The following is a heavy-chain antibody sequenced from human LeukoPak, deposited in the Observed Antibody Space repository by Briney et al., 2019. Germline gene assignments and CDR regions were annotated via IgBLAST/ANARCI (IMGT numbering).Heavy chain of an antibody. CDR3: AKDTAVGVAVANFDY. J-gene: IGHJ4*02. CDR2: ISGSGGST. V-gene: IGHV3-23*01. D-gene: IGHD6-19*01. Sequence: PGGSLRLSCAASGFTFSSYAMSWVRQAPGKGLEWVSAISGSGGSTYYADSVEGRFTISRDNSKNTLYLQMNSLRAEDTAVYYCAKDTAVGVAVANFDYWGQGTLVTVSS. CDR1: GFTFSSYA.